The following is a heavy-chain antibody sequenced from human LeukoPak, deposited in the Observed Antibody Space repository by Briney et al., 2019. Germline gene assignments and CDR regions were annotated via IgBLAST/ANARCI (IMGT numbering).Heavy chain of an antibody. J-gene: IGHJ5*02. CDR3: ARDLRIASSGDWFDP. V-gene: IGHV1-69*05. Sequence: SVKVSCKASGGTFSSYAINWVRQAPGQGLEWMGGVILIFGAPNYAHRFQGRLTFTTDESTRTAYMNLTSLRSEDTAVYYCARDLRIASSGDWFDPWGQGTLVTVS. CDR1: GGTFSSYA. CDR2: VILIFGAP. D-gene: IGHD6-19*01.